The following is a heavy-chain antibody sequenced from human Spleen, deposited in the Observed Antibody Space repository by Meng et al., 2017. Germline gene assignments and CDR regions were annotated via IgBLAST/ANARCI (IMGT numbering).Heavy chain of an antibody. V-gene: IGHV4-39*01. J-gene: IGHJ5*02. CDR1: GGSISTSGYY. CDR3: VRSSGWVKTGFDP. D-gene: IGHD6-19*01. Sequence: QPQLQESGPGLVQPSDALSPPCSVSGGSISTSGYYWGCIRQPPGKGLAWIGSIGHSGFTYYTPSLKSRVTVSIDTSRNQFSLWLTSVTAADTAVYYCVRSSGWVKTGFDPWGQGTLVTVSS. CDR2: IGHSGFT.